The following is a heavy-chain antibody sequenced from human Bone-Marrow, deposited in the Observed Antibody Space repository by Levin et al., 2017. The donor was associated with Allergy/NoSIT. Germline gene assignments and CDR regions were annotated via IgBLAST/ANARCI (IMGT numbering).Heavy chain of an antibody. J-gene: IGHJ3*02. Sequence: SQTLSLTCTVSISTYYWSWIRQPPGKALEWIGDIYYSGSTKYSPSLKSRVTISVDTSKNQFSLKLSSVTAADTAVYYCAREKDDSSGSRAFDIWGQGTMVTVSS. D-gene: IGHD3-22*01. CDR1: ISTYY. CDR3: AREKDDSSGSRAFDI. CDR2: IYYSGST. V-gene: IGHV4-59*01.